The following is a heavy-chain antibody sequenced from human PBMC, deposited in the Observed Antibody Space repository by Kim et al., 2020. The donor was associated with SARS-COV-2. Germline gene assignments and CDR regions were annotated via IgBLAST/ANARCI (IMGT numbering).Heavy chain of an antibody. J-gene: IGHJ4*02. D-gene: IGHD6-13*01. CDR3: ARAGLLPYSSSWYYFDY. Sequence: LKSRVTISVDTSKNQFSRKLSSVTAADTAVYYCARAGLLPYSSSWYYFDYWGQGTLVTVSS. V-gene: IGHV4-59*01.